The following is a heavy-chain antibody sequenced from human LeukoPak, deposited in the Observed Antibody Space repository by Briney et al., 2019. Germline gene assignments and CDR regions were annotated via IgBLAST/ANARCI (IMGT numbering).Heavy chain of an antibody. CDR1: GYSFTSYW. CDR2: IYPGDSDT. V-gene: IGHV5-51*01. Sequence: GESLKISCKGSGYSFTSYWIGWVRQMPGKGLEWMGIIYPGDSDTRYSPSFQGQVTISADKSISTAYLQWSSLKASDTAMYYCARRNDFWSGYSEVYWFDPWGQGILVTVSS. D-gene: IGHD3-3*01. CDR3: ARRNDFWSGYSEVYWFDP. J-gene: IGHJ5*02.